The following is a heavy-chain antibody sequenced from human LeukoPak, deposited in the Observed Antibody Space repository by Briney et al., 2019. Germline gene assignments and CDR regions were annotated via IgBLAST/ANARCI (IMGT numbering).Heavy chain of an antibody. D-gene: IGHD3-9*01. Sequence: GASVKVSCKASGGTFSSYAISWVRQAPGQGLEWMGRIIPIFGTANYAQKFQGRVTITTDESTSTAYMELSSLRSEDTAVYYCARNPQRYFDWLDFDYWGQGTLVTVSS. CDR1: GGTFSSYA. V-gene: IGHV1-69*05. CDR2: IIPIFGTA. J-gene: IGHJ4*02. CDR3: ARNPQRYFDWLDFDY.